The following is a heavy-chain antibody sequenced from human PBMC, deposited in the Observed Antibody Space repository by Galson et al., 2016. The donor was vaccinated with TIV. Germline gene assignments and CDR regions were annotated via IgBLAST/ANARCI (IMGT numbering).Heavy chain of an antibody. CDR2: INTATGST. CDR1: GYTFTSYG. D-gene: IGHD3-3*01. V-gene: IGHV1-3*04. J-gene: IGHJ6*02. CDR3: ARDFHAVYRSHYDLRSGNPTPFYHYGMDV. Sequence: SVKVSCKASGYTFTSYGIHWMRQAPGQRLEWMGWINTATGSTKYSQTFQDRITITRDTSASPAYMELSSLRSEDTATYYCARDFHAVYRSHYDLRSGNPTPFYHYGMDVWGQGTTVTVSS.